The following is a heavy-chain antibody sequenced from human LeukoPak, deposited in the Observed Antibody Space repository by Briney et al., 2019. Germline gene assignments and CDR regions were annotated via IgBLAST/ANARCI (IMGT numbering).Heavy chain of an antibody. V-gene: IGHV4-4*02. CDR1: GGSISSSNW. CDR2: IYHSGST. D-gene: IGHD1-26*01. Sequence: SGTLSLTCAVSGGSISSSNWWSWVRQPPGKGLEWIGEIYHSGSTNYNPSLKSRVTISVDKSKNQFSLKLSSVTAADTAVYYCARGFELVGATPSAFDIWGQGTMVTVSS. CDR3: ARGFELVGATPSAFDI. J-gene: IGHJ3*02.